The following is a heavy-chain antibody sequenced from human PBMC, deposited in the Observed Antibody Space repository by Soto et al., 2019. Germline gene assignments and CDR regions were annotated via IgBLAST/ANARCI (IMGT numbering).Heavy chain of an antibody. CDR1: GFTFSSYG. D-gene: IGHD6-13*01. CDR3: AGDHGAAGRADYFDY. J-gene: IGHJ4*02. V-gene: IGHV3-33*01. Sequence: QVQLVESGGGVVQPGRSLRLSCAASGFTFSSYGMHWVRQAPGKGLEWVAVIWYDGSNKYYADSVKGRFTISRDNSKNTLYLQMNSLRAEDTAVYYCAGDHGAAGRADYFDYWGQGTLVTVSS. CDR2: IWYDGSNK.